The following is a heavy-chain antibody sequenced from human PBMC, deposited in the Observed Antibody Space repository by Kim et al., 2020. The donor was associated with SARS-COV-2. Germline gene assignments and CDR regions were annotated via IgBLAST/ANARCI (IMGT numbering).Heavy chain of an antibody. CDR1: GGTFSSYA. CDR2: IIPILGIA. V-gene: IGHV1-69*04. CDR3: ARDPANYYDSSGDYYGMDV. J-gene: IGHJ6*02. Sequence: SVKVSCKASGGTFSSYAISWVRQAPGQGLEWMGRIIPILGIANYAQKFQGRVTITADKSTSTAYMELSSLRSEDTAVYYCARDPANYYDSSGDYYGMDVWGQGTTVTVSS. D-gene: IGHD3-22*01.